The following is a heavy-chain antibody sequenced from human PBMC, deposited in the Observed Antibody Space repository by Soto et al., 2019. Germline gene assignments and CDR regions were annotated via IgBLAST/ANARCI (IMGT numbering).Heavy chain of an antibody. V-gene: IGHV5-51*01. Sequence: GESLKISCKGSGYSFTSYWIGWVRQMPGKGLEWMGIIYPGDSDTRYSPSFQGQVTISADKSISTAYLQWSSLEASDTAMYYCARRVLPATNWFDPWGQGTLVTVSS. CDR2: IYPGDSDT. CDR1: GYSFTSYW. D-gene: IGHD2-15*01. J-gene: IGHJ5*02. CDR3: ARRVLPATNWFDP.